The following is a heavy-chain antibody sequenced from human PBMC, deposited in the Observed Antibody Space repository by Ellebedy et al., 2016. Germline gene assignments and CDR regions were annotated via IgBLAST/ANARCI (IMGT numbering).Heavy chain of an antibody. D-gene: IGHD5-12*01. CDR2: IIPIFGTA. CDR1: GYTFTSYG. J-gene: IGHJ3*02. CDR3: ARDLDGPWLRTTDRYAFDI. V-gene: IGHV1-69*13. Sequence: SVKVSCXASGYTFTSYGISWVRQAPGQGLEWMGGIIPIFGTANYAQKFQGRVTTTADESTSTAYMELSSLRSEDTAVYYCARDLDGPWLRTTDRYAFDIWGQGTMVTVSS.